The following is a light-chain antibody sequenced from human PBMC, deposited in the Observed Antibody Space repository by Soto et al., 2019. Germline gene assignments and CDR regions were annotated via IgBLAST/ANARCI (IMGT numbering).Light chain of an antibody. CDR1: QSISSW. J-gene: IGKJ1*01. V-gene: IGKV1-5*01. Sequence: DIQMTQSPSTLSASVGDRVTITCRASQSISSWLAWYQQKPGKDPKLLIYDASSLESGVPSRFSGSGSGTEFTLTIRRLQPDDFATYYCQQYNSYSRKFGQGTKLEIK. CDR3: QQYNSYSRK. CDR2: DAS.